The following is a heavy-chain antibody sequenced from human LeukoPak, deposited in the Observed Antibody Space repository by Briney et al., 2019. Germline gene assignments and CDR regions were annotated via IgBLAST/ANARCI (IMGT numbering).Heavy chain of an antibody. CDR2: INTGDSDA. V-gene: IGHV5-51*01. D-gene: IGHD1-14*01. CDR1: GSRFTSYW. Sequence: GGSLEISWKGSGSRFTSYWFGWVRPLPGKGLEGIGIINTGDSDARYSPCFQGQVTISAEKSINTAYLQWSSLKASDTAMYYCARLKTVSKVGAFDIWGQGTMVTVSS. CDR3: ARLKTVSKVGAFDI. J-gene: IGHJ3*02.